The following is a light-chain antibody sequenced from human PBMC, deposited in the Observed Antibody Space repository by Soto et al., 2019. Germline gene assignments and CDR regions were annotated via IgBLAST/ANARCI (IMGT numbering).Light chain of an antibody. CDR2: DVS. Sequence: HSALTQPRSVSGSPGQSVTISCTGTSSDVGGYNYVSWYQQHPGKAPKLMIYDVSKRPSGVPDRFSGSKSGNTAPLTISGLQAEDEADYYCCSYAGSYSWVFGGGTKLTVL. J-gene: IGLJ3*02. CDR1: SSDVGGYNY. CDR3: CSYAGSYSWV. V-gene: IGLV2-11*01.